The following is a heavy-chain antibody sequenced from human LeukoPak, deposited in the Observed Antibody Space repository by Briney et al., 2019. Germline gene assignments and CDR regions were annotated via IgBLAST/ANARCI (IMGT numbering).Heavy chain of an antibody. V-gene: IGHV1-46*04. CDR1: GYSFLNHD. CDR3: ARGFSSGWHLGTGFDP. D-gene: IGHD3-22*01. Sequence: GASVKVSCEASGYSFLNHDIHWVRQVPGQGLEWLGFISHRGHSTTHAQRLQGRASVTRDTSTSTVYMELNSLRSDDTAVYFCARGFSSGWHLGTGFDPWGQGTLVTVSS. J-gene: IGHJ5*02. CDR2: ISHRGHST.